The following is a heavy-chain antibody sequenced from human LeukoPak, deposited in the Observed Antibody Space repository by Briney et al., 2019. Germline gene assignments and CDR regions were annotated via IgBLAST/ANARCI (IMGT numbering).Heavy chain of an antibody. J-gene: IGHJ4*02. CDR3: AQPDF. Sequence: PEGSLRLSCVASGITFRSSSMHWVRQAPGKGLEWLAFIRFDGSTKYHADSVKGRFTVSRDNSKSTLYLQMNSLRAEDTTVYYCAQPDFWGQGTLVTVSS. CDR1: GITFRSSS. V-gene: IGHV3-30*02. CDR2: IRFDGSTK.